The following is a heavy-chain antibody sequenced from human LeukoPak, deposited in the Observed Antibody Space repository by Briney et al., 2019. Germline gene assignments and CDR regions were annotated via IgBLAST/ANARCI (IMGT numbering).Heavy chain of an antibody. CDR2: IYYHENT. D-gene: IGHD1-1*01. V-gene: IGHV4-34*01. Sequence: SETLSLTCAVYGGSFSGYYWSWIRQPPGKGLEWIGSIYYHENTYYNSSLKSRVTISVDTSKNQFSLKLNSVTAADSAVYFCARRAYSAAYWKHFDYWGQGTLVTVSS. CDR3: ARRAYSAAYWKHFDY. J-gene: IGHJ4*02. CDR1: GGSFSGYY.